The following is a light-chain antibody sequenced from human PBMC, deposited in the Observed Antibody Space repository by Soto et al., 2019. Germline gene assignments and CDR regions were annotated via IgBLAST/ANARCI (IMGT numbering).Light chain of an antibody. CDR2: GAS. CDR1: QSVSSN. J-gene: IGKJ1*01. Sequence: IVRTQSPATLSVSPGERATLSCRASQSVSSNLAWYQQKPGQAPRRLIYGASTRATGIPARFSGSGSGTDFTLTISSLKSEDFEVYYCQQYNNWPRTFGQGTKVDIK. CDR3: QQYNNWPRT. V-gene: IGKV3-15*01.